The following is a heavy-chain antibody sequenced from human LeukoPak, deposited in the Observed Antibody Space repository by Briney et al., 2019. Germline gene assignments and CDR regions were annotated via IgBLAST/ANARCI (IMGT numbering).Heavy chain of an antibody. CDR3: ARDLESGSYFGLLYYFDY. Sequence: SQTLSLTCAISGDSVSSNSAAWNWIRQSPSRGLEWLGRTYYRSKWYNDYAVSVKSRITINPDTSKNQFSLQLNYVTPEDTAVYYCARDLESGSYFGLLYYFDYWGQGTLVTVSS. V-gene: IGHV6-1*01. CDR1: GDSVSSNSAA. D-gene: IGHD1-26*01. J-gene: IGHJ4*02. CDR2: TYYRSKWYN.